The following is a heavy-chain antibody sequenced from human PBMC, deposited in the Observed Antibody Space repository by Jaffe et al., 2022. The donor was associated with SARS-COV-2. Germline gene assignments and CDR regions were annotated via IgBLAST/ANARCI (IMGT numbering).Heavy chain of an antibody. Sequence: QVQLQESGPGLVKPSQTLSLTCTVSGDSISSGNYFWSWIRQPAGKGLEWIGRIYTSGYTNYNPSLKSRVTISVDTSKNQFSLQLNSLTAADTAVYYCAREVDSSSWYRYFDYWGQGSLVTVSS. CDR2: IYTSGYT. D-gene: IGHD6-13*01. V-gene: IGHV4-61*02. J-gene: IGHJ4*02. CDR3: AREVDSSSWYRYFDY. CDR1: GDSISSGNYF.